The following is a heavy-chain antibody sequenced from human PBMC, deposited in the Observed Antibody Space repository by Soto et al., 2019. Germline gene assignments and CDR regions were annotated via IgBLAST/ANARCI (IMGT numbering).Heavy chain of an antibody. CDR3: ARKRDFWSGYLDV. D-gene: IGHD3-3*01. CDR1: GGTLSSDA. V-gene: IGHV1-69*01. J-gene: IGHJ6*02. Sequence: GASVKVSCKASGGTLSSDAISWRRLAPGQGLEWMGGIIPIFGTANYAQKFQGRVTITADESTSTAYMELSSLRSEDTAVYYCARKRDFWSGYLDVWGQGTTVTVSS. CDR2: IIPIFGTA.